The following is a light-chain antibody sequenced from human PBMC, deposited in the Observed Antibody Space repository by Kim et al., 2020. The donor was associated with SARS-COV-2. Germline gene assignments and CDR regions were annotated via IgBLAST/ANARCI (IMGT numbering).Light chain of an antibody. CDR2: GKN. Sequence: SSELTQDPAVSVALGQTVSITYQGDSLRSYYATWYQQKPGQAPILVIYGKNNRPSGIPDRFSGSSSGNTASLTITGTQAGDEADYYCNSRDSNDNVVFGGGTKLTVL. V-gene: IGLV3-19*01. J-gene: IGLJ2*01. CDR3: NSRDSNDNVV. CDR1: SLRSYY.